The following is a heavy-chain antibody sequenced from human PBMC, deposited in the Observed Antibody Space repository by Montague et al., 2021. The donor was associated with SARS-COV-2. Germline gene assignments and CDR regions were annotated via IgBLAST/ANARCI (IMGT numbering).Heavy chain of an antibody. J-gene: IGHJ4*02. D-gene: IGHD3-22*01. V-gene: IGHV4-4*07. CDR2: IYTSGST. CDR3: ARGRQHINMVVVVVTGGEYYFDF. Sequence: SETLSLTCTASGGSISSYYWSWIRQPAGKGLEWIGRIYTSGSTNYNPSLKSRVTMSVDTSKNQFSLKLRSVTAADTAVYYCARGRQHINMVVVVVTGGEYYFDFWGQGTLVTVSS. CDR1: GGSISSYY.